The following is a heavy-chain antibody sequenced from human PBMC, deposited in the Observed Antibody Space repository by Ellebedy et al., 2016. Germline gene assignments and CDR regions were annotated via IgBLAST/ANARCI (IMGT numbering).Heavy chain of an antibody. CDR1: RYTFTGYY. CDR2: VNPNSGDT. CDR3: ARDPPDPSGSYPDF. V-gene: IGHV1-2*02. J-gene: IGHJ1*01. Sequence: ASVKVSXXASRYTFTGYYMHWVRQAPGQGLEWMGWVNPNSGDTHYAQNFQGRVTLTRDTSISTAYMELRRLRSDDTAVYYCARDPPDPSGSYPDFWGQGTLVTVSS. D-gene: IGHD3-10*01.